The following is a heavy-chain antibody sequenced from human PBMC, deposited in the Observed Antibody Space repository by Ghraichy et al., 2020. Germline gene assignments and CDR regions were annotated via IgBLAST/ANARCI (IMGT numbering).Heavy chain of an antibody. J-gene: IGHJ6*02. CDR3: ARDTVVPAAILIVSNYYYGMDV. CDR2: INHSGST. D-gene: IGHD2-2*02. Sequence: SQTLSLTCAVYGGSFSGYYWSWIRQPPGKGLEWIGEINHSGSTNYNPSLKSRVTISVDTSKNQFSLKLSSVTAADTAVYYCARDTVVPAAILIVSNYYYGMDVWGQGTTVTVSS. CDR1: GGSFSGYY. V-gene: IGHV4-34*01.